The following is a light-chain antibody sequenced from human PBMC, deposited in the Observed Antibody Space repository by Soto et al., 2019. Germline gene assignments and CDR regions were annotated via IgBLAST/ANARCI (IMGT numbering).Light chain of an antibody. CDR2: AAS. CDR3: LQDYNYPWT. J-gene: IGKJ1*01. CDR1: QGIRND. Sequence: AIQMTQSPSSLSASAGDRVTITCRASQGIRNDLAWYQQKPGKAPNLLIYAASSLQSGVPSRFSGSGSGTDFTLTISSLQPEDFATYYCLQDYNYPWTFGQGTKVEIK. V-gene: IGKV1-6*01.